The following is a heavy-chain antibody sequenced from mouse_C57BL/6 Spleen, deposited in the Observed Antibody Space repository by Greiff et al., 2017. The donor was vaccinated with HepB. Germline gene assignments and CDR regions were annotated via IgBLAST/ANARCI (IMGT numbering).Heavy chain of an antibody. CDR2: IHPNSGST. CDR3: ARADGNYGFAY. J-gene: IGHJ3*01. V-gene: IGHV1-64*01. CDR1: GYTFTSYW. Sequence: QVHVKQPGAELVKPGASVKLSCKASGYTFTSYWMHWVKQRPGQGLEWIGMIHPNSGSTNYNEKFKSKATLTVDKSSSTAYMQLSSLTSEDSAVYYCARADGNYGFAYWGQGTLVTVAA. D-gene: IGHD2-1*01.